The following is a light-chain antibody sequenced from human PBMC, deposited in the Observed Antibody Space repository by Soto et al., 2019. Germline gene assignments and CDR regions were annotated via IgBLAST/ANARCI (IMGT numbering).Light chain of an antibody. CDR3: QQYNSYRLT. Sequence: DIQMTQSPSTLSASVGDRVTITCRASQSISSWLAWYQQKPGKAPKLLIYDASSLESGVPSRFSGSGSGTEFTLTISSLQPDDSATYYCQQYNSYRLTFGGGTKVEIK. CDR2: DAS. J-gene: IGKJ4*01. CDR1: QSISSW. V-gene: IGKV1-5*01.